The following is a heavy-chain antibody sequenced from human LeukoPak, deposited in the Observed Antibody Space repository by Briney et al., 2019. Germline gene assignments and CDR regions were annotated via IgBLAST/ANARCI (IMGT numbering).Heavy chain of an antibody. CDR1: GYTFTNYD. CDR3: ARDGDIVVVPAAINPFYCYYGMDV. J-gene: IGHJ6*02. CDR2: INAGNGNT. D-gene: IGHD2-2*02. Sequence: GASVKVSCKASGYTFTNYDINWVRQAPGQRLEWMGWINAGNGNTKYSQKLQGRVTMTTDTSTSTAYMELRSLRSDDTAVYYCARDGDIVVVPAAINPFYCYYGMDVWGQGTTVTVSS. V-gene: IGHV1-18*01.